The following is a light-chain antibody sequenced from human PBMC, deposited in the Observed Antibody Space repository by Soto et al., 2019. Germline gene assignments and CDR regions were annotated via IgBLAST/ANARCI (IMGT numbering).Light chain of an antibody. V-gene: IGLV2-14*01. J-gene: IGLJ1*01. CDR3: VSFTTSKSYV. CDR1: SSDVGAYIF. Sequence: QSVLTQPASVSGSPGQSITISCTGTSSDVGAYIFVSWYQQYPGKAPKLMIYDITNRPSGVSNRFSGSEAGNTASLTISGLQAEDEADYYCVSFTTSKSYVFGTGTKVTVL. CDR2: DIT.